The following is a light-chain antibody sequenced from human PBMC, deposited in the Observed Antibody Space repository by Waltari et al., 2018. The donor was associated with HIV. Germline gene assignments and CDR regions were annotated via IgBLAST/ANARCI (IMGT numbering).Light chain of an antibody. J-gene: IGKJ5*01. CDR3: MQALQTPIT. CDR2: LGS. CDR1: QGLLHTNGNTY. Sequence: DIVMTQSPLSLPVTPGEPASISCSSSQGLLHTNGNTYLGWYLQKPGQSPQLLIYLGSSRAAGVPDMFSGSGSGTDFTLKSSRVEADDVGFYYCMQALQTPITFGQGTRLEIK. V-gene: IGKV2-28*01.